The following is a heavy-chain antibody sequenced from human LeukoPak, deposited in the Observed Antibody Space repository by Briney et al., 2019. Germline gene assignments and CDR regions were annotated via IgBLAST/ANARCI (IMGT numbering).Heavy chain of an antibody. D-gene: IGHD6-19*01. CDR3: ARDSSLLSYAFDI. Sequence: SETLSLTCTVSGGSISSYYWSWIRQSAGKGLEWMGRIYTSGSTNYNPSLKSRVTMSIDTSKNHFSLKLNSVTAADTAVYYCARDSSLLSYAFDIWGQGTMVTVSS. J-gene: IGHJ3*02. CDR2: IYTSGST. V-gene: IGHV4-4*07. CDR1: GGSISSYY.